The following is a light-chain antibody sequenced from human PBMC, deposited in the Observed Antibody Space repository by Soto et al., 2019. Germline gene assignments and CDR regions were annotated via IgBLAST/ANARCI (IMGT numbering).Light chain of an antibody. CDR3: SSYESSSKLV. V-gene: IGLV2-14*01. CDR1: SSEVGGYNY. Sequence: QSVLPQPASVSGSPGQSSTISCTGTSSEVGGYNYVSWYQQHPGKSPKLMIYEVSNRPSGVSNRFAGFKYCNTASLTNSGPQAEAEDDYSFSSYESSSKLVFGTGTKITVL. J-gene: IGLJ1*01. CDR2: EVS.